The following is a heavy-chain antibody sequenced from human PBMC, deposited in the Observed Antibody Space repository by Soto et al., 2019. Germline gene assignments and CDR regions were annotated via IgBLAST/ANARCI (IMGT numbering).Heavy chain of an antibody. D-gene: IGHD3-3*01. CDR3: AKKVTIYAVDPADY. CDR1: GFTFSNYG. Sequence: GESLKISCAASGFTFSNYGMSWVRQAPGKGLEWVSVMSGSGDDAYYADSVKGRFTISRDNSKNMLYLQMNSLRAEDTAVYFCAKKVTIYAVDPADYWGQGTQVTVSS. V-gene: IGHV3-23*01. CDR2: MSGSGDDA. J-gene: IGHJ4*02.